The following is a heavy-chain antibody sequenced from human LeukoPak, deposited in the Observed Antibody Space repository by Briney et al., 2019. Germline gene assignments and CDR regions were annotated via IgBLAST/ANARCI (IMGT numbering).Heavy chain of an antibody. Sequence: SETLSLTCTVSGGSISSYYWSWIRQPPGKGLEWIGYIYYSGSTNYNPSLKSRVTISVDTSKNQFSLKLSSVTAADTAVYYCARASYDSSGSIDYWGQGTLVTVSS. V-gene: IGHV4-59*01. CDR2: IYYSGST. D-gene: IGHD3-22*01. J-gene: IGHJ4*02. CDR1: GGSISSYY. CDR3: ARASYDSSGSIDY.